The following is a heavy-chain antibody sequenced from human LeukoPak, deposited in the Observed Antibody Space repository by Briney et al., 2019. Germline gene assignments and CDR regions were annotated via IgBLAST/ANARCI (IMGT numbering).Heavy chain of an antibody. Sequence: GGSLRLSCAASGFTFSSYWMHWVRQAPGKGLEWVAIISYDGSNEYYADSVKGRFTISRDNSKNTLYLQMTSLRTEDTAVYYCAKDDPGKTSMTKTLRYWGQGTLVTVSS. CDR3: AKDDPGKTSMTKTLRY. V-gene: IGHV3-30*18. CDR2: ISYDGSNE. J-gene: IGHJ4*02. CDR1: GFTFSSYW. D-gene: IGHD5-18*01.